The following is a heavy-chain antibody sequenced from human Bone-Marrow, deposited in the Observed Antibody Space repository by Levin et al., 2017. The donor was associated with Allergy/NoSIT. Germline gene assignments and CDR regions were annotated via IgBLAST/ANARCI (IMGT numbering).Heavy chain of an antibody. V-gene: IGHV3-64D*06. CDR3: VKDLSGRPDYGDYNHAFDI. CDR2: ISSNGGST. CDR1: GFTFSSYA. J-gene: IGHJ3*02. Sequence: GESLKISCSASGFTFSSYAMHWVRQAPGKGLEYVSAISSNGGSTYYADSVKGRFTISRDNSKNTLYLQMSSLRAEDTAVYYCVKDLSGRPDYGDYNHAFDIWGQGTMVTVSS. D-gene: IGHD4-17*01.